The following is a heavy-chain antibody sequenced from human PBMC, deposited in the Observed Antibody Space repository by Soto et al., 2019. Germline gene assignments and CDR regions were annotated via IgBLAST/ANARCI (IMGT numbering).Heavy chain of an antibody. V-gene: IGHV5-51*01. CDR1: GFTFTSYW. D-gene: IGHD2-2*01. CDR3: AKHEGYCSTTTCSNFDY. CDR2: IYPGDSDT. J-gene: IGHJ4*02. Sequence: GESLKISCKGSGFTFTSYWIAWVRQMPGKGLEWMGIIYPGDSDTSFSPSFQGQVTISADKSINTAYLHWSSLKASDTAIYYCAKHEGYCSTTTCSNFDYWGQGTLVTVSS.